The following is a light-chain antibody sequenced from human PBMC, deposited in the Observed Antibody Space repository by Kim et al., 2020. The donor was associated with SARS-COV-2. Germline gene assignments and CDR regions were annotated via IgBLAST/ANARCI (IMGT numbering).Light chain of an antibody. CDR3: QQYNNWPYT. CDR2: SAS. J-gene: IGKJ2*01. V-gene: IGKV3-15*01. CDR1: QSVSSN. Sequence: LTPAERATLSCRASQSVSSNLAWYQQKPGQAPRLVIYSASTRATGIPARFSGSGSGTEFTLTISSLQSEDFAVYYCQQYNNWPYTFGQGTKLEI.